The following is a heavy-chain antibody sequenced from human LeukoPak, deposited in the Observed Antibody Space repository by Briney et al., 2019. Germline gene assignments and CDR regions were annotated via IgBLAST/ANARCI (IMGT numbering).Heavy chain of an antibody. Sequence: ASVKVSCKASGGTFSSYAISWVRQAPGQGLEWMGGNIPIFGTANYAQKFQGRVTITADESTSTAYMELSSLRSEDTAVYYCASRRFDSSGYYYRYYFDYWGQGTLVTVSS. J-gene: IGHJ4*02. CDR3: ASRRFDSSGYYYRYYFDY. CDR2: NIPIFGTA. D-gene: IGHD3-22*01. V-gene: IGHV1-69*13. CDR1: GGTFSSYA.